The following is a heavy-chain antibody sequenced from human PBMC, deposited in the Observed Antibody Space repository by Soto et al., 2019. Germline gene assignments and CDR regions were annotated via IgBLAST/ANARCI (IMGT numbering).Heavy chain of an antibody. CDR1: GFSFSSYW. CDR2: ISYDGSNK. Sequence: PXVSLRLSCAASGFSFSSYWVHWVRQAPGKGLEWVAVISYDGSNKYYADSVKGRFTISRDNSKNTLYLQMNSLRAEDTAVYYCAKDLRYSRQYYYYYGMDVWGQATTVTVSS. CDR3: AKDLRYSRQYYYYYGMDV. D-gene: IGHD2-15*01. V-gene: IGHV3-30*18. J-gene: IGHJ6*02.